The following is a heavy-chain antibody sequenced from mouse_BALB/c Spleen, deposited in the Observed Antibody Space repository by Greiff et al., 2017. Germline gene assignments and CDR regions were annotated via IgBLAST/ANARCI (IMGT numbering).Heavy chain of an antibody. CDR2: IDPANGNT. D-gene: IGHD3-1*01. Sequence: VQLQQSGAELVKPGASVKLSCTASGFNIKDTYMHWVKQRPEQGLEWIGRIDPANGNTKYDPKFQGKATITADTSSNTAYLQLSSLTSEDTAVYYCARDRDCAAWFAYWGQGTLVTVSA. CDR3: ARDRDCAAWFAY. V-gene: IGHV14-3*02. J-gene: IGHJ3*01. CDR1: GFNIKDTY.